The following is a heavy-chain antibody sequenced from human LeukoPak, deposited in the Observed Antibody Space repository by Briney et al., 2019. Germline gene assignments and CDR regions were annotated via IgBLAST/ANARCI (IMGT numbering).Heavy chain of an antibody. J-gene: IGHJ4*02. CDR1: GGTFSSYA. CDR2: IIPILGIA. D-gene: IGHD2-15*01. CDR3: ARAPAGYCSGGSCQSSYFDY. Sequence: SVKVSCKASGGTFSSYAISWVRQAPGQGLEWMGRIIPILGIADYAQKFQGRVTITADKSTSTAYMELSSLRSEDTAVYYCARAPAGYCSGGSCQSSYFDYWGQGTLVTVSS. V-gene: IGHV1-69*04.